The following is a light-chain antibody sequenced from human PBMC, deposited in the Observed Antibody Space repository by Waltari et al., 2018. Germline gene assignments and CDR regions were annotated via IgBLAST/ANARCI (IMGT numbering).Light chain of an antibody. V-gene: IGKV1-39*01. J-gene: IGKJ1*01. Sequence: IQMTQSPSSLSASAGDRVTITCRASQSISSYLNWYQQKPGKAPKLLIYAASSLQSGVPSRFSGSGSGTDFTLTISSLQPEDFATYYCQQSYSTLGTFGQGTKVEIK. CDR1: QSISSY. CDR2: AAS. CDR3: QQSYSTLGT.